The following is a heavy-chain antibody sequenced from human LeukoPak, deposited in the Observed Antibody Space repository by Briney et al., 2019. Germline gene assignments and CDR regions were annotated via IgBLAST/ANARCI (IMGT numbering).Heavy chain of an antibody. J-gene: IGHJ6*03. Sequence: GASVKVSCKAFGYTFTSYGISWVRQAPGQGLEWMGWISAYNGNTNYAQKLQGRVTMTTDTSTSTAYMELRSLRSDDTAVCYCARYVAVAGTGLVNYYYMDVWGKGTTVTVSS. V-gene: IGHV1-18*01. CDR2: ISAYNGNT. CDR3: ARYVAVAGTGLVNYYYMDV. D-gene: IGHD6-19*01. CDR1: GYTFTSYG.